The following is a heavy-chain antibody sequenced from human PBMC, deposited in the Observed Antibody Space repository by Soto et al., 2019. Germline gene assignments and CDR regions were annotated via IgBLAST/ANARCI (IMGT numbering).Heavy chain of an antibody. D-gene: IGHD3-10*01. CDR3: ARLWSGDISVHYFDY. V-gene: IGHV4-59*08. CDR2: IYYSGST. J-gene: IGHJ4*02. Sequence: SETLSLTCTVSGGSISSYYWSWIRQPPGKGLEWIGYIYYSGSTNYNPSLKSRVTISVDTSKNQFSLKLSSVTAADTAVYYCARLWSGDISVHYFDYWGQGTLVTVSS. CDR1: GGSISSYY.